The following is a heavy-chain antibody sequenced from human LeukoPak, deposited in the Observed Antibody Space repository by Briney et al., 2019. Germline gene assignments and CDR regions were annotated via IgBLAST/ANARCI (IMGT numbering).Heavy chain of an antibody. CDR2: ISGSGGST. V-gene: IGHV3-23*01. CDR3: AKDQVAHAKWFDP. Sequence: PGGSLRLSCAASGFTFSSYGLSWVRQAPGKGLEWVSAISGSGGSTYYADSVKGRFTISRDNSKNTLYLQMNSLRAEDTAVYYSAKDQVAHAKWFDPCGQGTLVTVSS. J-gene: IGHJ5*02. D-gene: IGHD2-15*01. CDR1: GFTFSSYG.